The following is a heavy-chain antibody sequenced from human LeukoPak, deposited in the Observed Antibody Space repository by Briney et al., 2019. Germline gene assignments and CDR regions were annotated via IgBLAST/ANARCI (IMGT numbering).Heavy chain of an antibody. J-gene: IGHJ4*02. CDR3: AKANGYFSDY. CDR2: ISGNAGGT. D-gene: IGHD5-18*01. CDR1: GLTFSGYA. V-gene: IGHV3-23*01. Sequence: GGSLRLSCAASGLTFSGYAMSWARQAPGKGLEGVSSISGNAGGTYYADSVKGRFTISRDNSRNTLSLQMNDLGADDTAVYYCAKANGYFSDYWGQGTLVTVSS.